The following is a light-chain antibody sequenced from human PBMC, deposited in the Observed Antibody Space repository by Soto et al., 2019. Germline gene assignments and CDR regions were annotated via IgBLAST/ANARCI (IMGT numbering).Light chain of an antibody. Sequence: AIQMTQSPSSLSASVGDRVTITCRASQGIRNYLGWYQQKPGKAPKLLIYAASTLQSGVPSRFSGSGSDTDFTLSINNLQPEDFETYYCLQDYNYPRTFGPGTKVDIX. V-gene: IGKV1-6*01. CDR3: LQDYNYPRT. CDR2: AAS. J-gene: IGKJ1*01. CDR1: QGIRNY.